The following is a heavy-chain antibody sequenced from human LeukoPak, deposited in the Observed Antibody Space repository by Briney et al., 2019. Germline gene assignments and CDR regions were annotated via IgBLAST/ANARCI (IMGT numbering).Heavy chain of an antibody. CDR3: VQSWLYFDY. Sequence: SETLSLTCIVSGGSISSSSYYWGWIRQPPGKGLEWIGSIYYSGSTYYNPSLKSRVTISVDTSKNQFSLKLSSVTAADTAVYYCVQSWLYFDYWGQGTLVTVSS. J-gene: IGHJ4*02. V-gene: IGHV4-39*01. CDR1: GGSISSSSYY. D-gene: IGHD5-24*01. CDR2: IYYSGST.